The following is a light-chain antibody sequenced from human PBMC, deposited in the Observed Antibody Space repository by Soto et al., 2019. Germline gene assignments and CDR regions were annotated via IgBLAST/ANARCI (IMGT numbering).Light chain of an antibody. CDR2: EGN. CDR1: STDVGSYNL. V-gene: IGLV2-23*01. J-gene: IGLJ1*01. Sequence: QSALTQPASVSGSPGQSITISCTGTSTDVGSYNLVSWYQRHPGKAPKLIIFEGNKRPSGVSNRFSGSKSASTASLTISGLQADDEADYYCCSYARSSKYVFGTGTKLTVL. CDR3: CSYARSSKYV.